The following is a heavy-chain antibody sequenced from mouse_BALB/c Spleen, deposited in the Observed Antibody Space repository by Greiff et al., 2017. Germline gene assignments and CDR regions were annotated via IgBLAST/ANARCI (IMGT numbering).Heavy chain of an antibody. D-gene: IGHD2-1*01. V-gene: IGHV1-14*01. CDR3: AKIRLYYGNYGYAMDY. CDR2: INPYNDGT. J-gene: IGHJ4*01. Sequence: VQLQQSGPELVKPGASVKMSCKASGYTFTSYVMHWVKQKPGQGLEWIGYINPYNDGTKYNEKFKGKATLTSDKSSSTAYMELSSLTSEDSAVYYCAKIRLYYGNYGYAMDYWGQGTSVTVSS. CDR1: GYTFTSYV.